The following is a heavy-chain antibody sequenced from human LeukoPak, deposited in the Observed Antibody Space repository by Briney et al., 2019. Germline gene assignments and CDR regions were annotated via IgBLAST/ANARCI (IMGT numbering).Heavy chain of an antibody. CDR2: MNPNSGNT. J-gene: IGHJ6*02. CDR1: GNALTNYD. Sequence: ASVKVSCRASGNALTNYDINWVRQATGQGLEWMGWMNPNSGNTGYAQKFQGRVTMTRNTSISTAYMELSSLRSEDTAVYYCARVPRIQLWSTNYGMDVWGQGTTVTVSS. V-gene: IGHV1-8*02. D-gene: IGHD5-18*01. CDR3: ARVPRIQLWSTNYGMDV.